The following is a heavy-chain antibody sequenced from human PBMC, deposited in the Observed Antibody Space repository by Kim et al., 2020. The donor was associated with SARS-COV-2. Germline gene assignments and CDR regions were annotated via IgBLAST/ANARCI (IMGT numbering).Heavy chain of an antibody. CDR2: VSYEGRNT. V-gene: IGHV3-30*18. D-gene: IGHD2-15*01. Sequence: GGSLRLSCVASGFTFSNYGMHWVRQAPGKGLEWVGIVSYEGRNTYYGGSVKGRFTISRDNSKNTLFLQMNSLKTEDTALYYCVKEAAFTTVVVDYYFDYWGQGTLVPVSS. CDR1: GFTFSNYG. CDR3: VKEAAFTTVVVDYYFDY. J-gene: IGHJ4*02.